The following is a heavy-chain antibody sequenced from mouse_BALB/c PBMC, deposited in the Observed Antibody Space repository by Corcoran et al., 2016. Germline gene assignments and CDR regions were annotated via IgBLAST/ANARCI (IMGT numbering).Heavy chain of an antibody. J-gene: IGHJ3*01. D-gene: IGHD2-1*01. Sequence: QIQLVQSGPELKKPGETVRISCKASGYTFTTAGMQWVKKMPGKGLKWIGWINTHSGVPKYAEDFKGRFAFSLETSASTAYLQISNLKNEDTATYFCARSDYGNSAWFSYWGQATLVTVSA. CDR2: INTHSGVP. CDR3: ARSDYGNSAWFSY. V-gene: IGHV9-4*02. CDR1: GYTFTTAG.